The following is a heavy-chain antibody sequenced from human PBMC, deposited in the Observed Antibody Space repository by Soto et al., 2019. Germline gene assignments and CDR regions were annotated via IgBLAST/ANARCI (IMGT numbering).Heavy chain of an antibody. Sequence: HPGGSLRLSCAASGFTFSSYAMHWVRQAPGKGLEWVAVISYDGSNKYYADSVKGRFTISRDNSKNTLYLQMNSLRAEDTAVYYCARAGFWSGYYTKSYYYYYGMDVWGQGTTVTVSS. V-gene: IGHV3-30-3*01. CDR1: GFTFSSYA. J-gene: IGHJ6*02. CDR3: ARAGFWSGYYTKSYYYYYGMDV. D-gene: IGHD3-3*01. CDR2: ISYDGSNK.